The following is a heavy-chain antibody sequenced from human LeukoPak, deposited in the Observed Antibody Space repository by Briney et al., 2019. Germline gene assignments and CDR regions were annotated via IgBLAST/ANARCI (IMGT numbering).Heavy chain of an antibody. CDR2: INPKSGDT. V-gene: IGHV1-2*02. CDR1: GYTFTGYY. D-gene: IGHD7-27*01. Sequence: ASVKVSCKASGYTFTGYYMHWVRQTPGQGFEWLGWINPKSGDTNYARDFQGRVTMTRDTSITTAYMDLSSLRSDDTAMYYCATHWGSGWYFDLWGRGTQVTVSS. J-gene: IGHJ2*01. CDR3: ATHWGSGWYFDL.